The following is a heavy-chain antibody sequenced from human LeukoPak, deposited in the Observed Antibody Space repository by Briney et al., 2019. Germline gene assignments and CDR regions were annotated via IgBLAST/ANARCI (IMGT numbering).Heavy chain of an antibody. V-gene: IGHV1-18*01. D-gene: IGHD6-19*01. CDR3: ARSDYAAVAGRPFDY. CDR2: ISAYNGNT. J-gene: IGHJ4*02. CDR1: GYTFTSYG. Sequence: ASVKVSCKASGYTFTSYGISWVRQAPGQGLEWMGWISAYNGNTNYAQKLQGRVTMTTDTSTSTAYMELRSLRSDDTAVYYCARSDYAAVAGRPFDYWGQGTLVTVSS.